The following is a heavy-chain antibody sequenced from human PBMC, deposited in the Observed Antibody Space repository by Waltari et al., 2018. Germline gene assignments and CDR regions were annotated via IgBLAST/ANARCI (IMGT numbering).Heavy chain of an antibody. D-gene: IGHD2-8*01. J-gene: IGHJ4*02. CDR2: FYQSGST. CDR3: ATTYCTSFSCPAALDN. Sequence: WIRQSPGKGLEWFGYFYQSGSTYYNPSLKSRVTISLDRSNNQFSLKLSSATAADTAVYYCATTYCTSFSCPAALDNWGQGTLVTVSS. V-gene: IGHV4-30-2*06.